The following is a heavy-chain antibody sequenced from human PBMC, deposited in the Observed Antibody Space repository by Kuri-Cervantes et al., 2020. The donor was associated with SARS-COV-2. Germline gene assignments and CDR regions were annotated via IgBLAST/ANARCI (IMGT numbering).Heavy chain of an antibody. D-gene: IGHD3-10*01. J-gene: IGHJ4*02. V-gene: IGHV1-2*02. CDR1: GYTFTGYY. CDR3: ARDFWPSGGYFDY. CDR2: INPNSGGT. Sequence: ASVKVSCKASGYTFTGYYMHWVRQAPGQGLEWMVWINPNSGGTNYAQKFQGRVTMTRDTSISTAYMELSRLRSDDTAVYYCARDFWPSGGYFDYWGQGTLVTVSS.